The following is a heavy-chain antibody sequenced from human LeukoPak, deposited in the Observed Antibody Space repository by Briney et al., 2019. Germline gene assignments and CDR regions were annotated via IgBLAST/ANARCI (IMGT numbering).Heavy chain of an antibody. V-gene: IGHV3-30*02. CDR1: GFTFSSYG. D-gene: IGHD6-19*01. CDR3: ARILDSAWGELGY. Sequence: GGSLRLSCTASGFTFSSYGMHWVRQAPGKGLEWMAFIRSDGSNKYYADSVKGRFTISRDNSKNTLYLQMNSLRAEDTAVYYCARILDSAWGELGYWGQGTLVTVSS. CDR2: IRSDGSNK. J-gene: IGHJ4*02.